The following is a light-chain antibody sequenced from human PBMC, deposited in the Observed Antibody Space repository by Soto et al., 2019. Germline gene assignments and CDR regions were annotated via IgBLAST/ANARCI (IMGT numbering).Light chain of an antibody. CDR2: GAS. Sequence: EIVLTQSPGTLSLSPGERATLSCRASQTVSSGYLAWYQQKPGQAPRLLLYGASSRATGIPDRFSGSGSGTDFILTISRLEPEDFAVYFCQHYGSSAWTFGQGTKVEIK. J-gene: IGKJ1*01. CDR1: QTVSSGY. CDR3: QHYGSSAWT. V-gene: IGKV3-20*01.